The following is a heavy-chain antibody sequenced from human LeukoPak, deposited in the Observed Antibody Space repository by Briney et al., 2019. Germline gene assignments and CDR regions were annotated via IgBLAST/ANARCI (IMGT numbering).Heavy chain of an antibody. CDR1: GFTFNSYA. J-gene: IGHJ4*02. CDR3: ARDVGRTAMVSHYFDY. CDR2: ISYDGSNK. V-gene: IGHV3-30*04. Sequence: GGSLRLSCAASGFTFNSYAMHWVRQAPGKGLEWVAVISYDGSNKYYADSVKGRFTISRDNSKNTLYLQMNSLRAEDTAVYYCARDVGRTAMVSHYFDYWGQGTLVTVSS. D-gene: IGHD5-18*01.